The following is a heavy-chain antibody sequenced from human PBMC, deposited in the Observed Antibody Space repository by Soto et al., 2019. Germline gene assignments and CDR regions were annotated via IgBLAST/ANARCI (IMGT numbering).Heavy chain of an antibody. CDR2: IYYSGST. J-gene: IGHJ2*01. D-gene: IGHD3-10*01. V-gene: IGHV4-31*03. Sequence: TLSLTCTVSGGSISSGGYYWSWIRQHPGKGLEWIGYIYYSGSTYYNPSLKSRVTISVDTSKNQFSLKLSSVTAADTAVYYCAREVVLLWFGEQRNWYFDLWGRGTLVTVSS. CDR1: GGSISSGGYY. CDR3: AREVVLLWFGEQRNWYFDL.